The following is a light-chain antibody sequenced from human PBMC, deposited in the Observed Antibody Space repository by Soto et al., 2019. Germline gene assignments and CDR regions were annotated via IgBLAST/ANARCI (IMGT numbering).Light chain of an antibody. CDR1: QSVSSSY. CDR3: QQYNDYSAWT. Sequence: EIVLTQSPGTLSLSPGERATLPCRASQSVSSSYLAWYQQKVGQAPRLLIYGASTRATGIPDRFSGSGSGTDFTLTISRLEPEDFATYYCQQYNDYSAWTFGQGTKVEIK. J-gene: IGKJ1*01. V-gene: IGKV3-20*01. CDR2: GAS.